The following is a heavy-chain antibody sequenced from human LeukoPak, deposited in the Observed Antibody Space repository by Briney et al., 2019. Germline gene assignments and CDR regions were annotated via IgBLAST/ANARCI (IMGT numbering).Heavy chain of an antibody. CDR3: ARDPYAIAVAGVGAFDI. J-gene: IGHJ3*02. V-gene: IGHV3-53*01. CDR1: GFTVSSNY. CDR2: IYSGGST. D-gene: IGHD6-19*01. Sequence: GGSLRLSCAASGFTVSSNYMSWVRQAPGKGLEWVSVIYSGGSTYYADSVKGRFAISRGNSKNTLYLQMNSLRAEDTAVYYCARDPYAIAVAGVGAFDIWGQGTMVTVSS.